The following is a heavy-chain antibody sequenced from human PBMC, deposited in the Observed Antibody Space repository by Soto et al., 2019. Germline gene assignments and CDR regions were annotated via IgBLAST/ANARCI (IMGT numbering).Heavy chain of an antibody. V-gene: IGHV3-43*01. CDR3: AKDDAQLGLVDYYYYGMDV. J-gene: IGHJ6*02. Sequence: EVQLVESGGVVVQPGGSLRLSCAASGFTFDDYTMHWVRQAPGKGLEWVSLISWDGGSTYYADSVKGRFTISRDNSKNALYXQMNSLRTEDTALYYCAKDDAQLGLVDYYYYGMDVWGQGTTVTVSS. CDR2: ISWDGGST. D-gene: IGHD1-1*01. CDR1: GFTFDDYT.